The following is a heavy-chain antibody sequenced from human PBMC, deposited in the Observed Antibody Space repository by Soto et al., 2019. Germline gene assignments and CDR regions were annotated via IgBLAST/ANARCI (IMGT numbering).Heavy chain of an antibody. V-gene: IGHV3-74*01. D-gene: IGHD3-22*01. J-gene: IGHJ1*01. Sequence: GGSLRLSCAASGFTFNNFWMHWVRQVPGKGLVWISRINNDGSGISYADSVKGRFTISRDNAKNTLYLQMNSLRDEDTAVYYCARGPNRAFYYDSSGYYRSTAEYFQHWGQGTLVTVSS. CDR2: INNDGSGI. CDR3: ARGPNRAFYYDSSGYYRSTAEYFQH. CDR1: GFTFNNFW.